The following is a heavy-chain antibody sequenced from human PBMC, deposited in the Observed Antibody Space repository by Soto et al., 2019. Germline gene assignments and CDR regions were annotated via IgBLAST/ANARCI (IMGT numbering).Heavy chain of an antibody. CDR3: ATGGSKRVRGAIVEVFHLEF. Sequence: PVGSLGLSCAASGFTVTRNYMTWVRLTPGKGLECVSTIHTGGKTYYTDSVKGRFTVSRDESKNTLHLQMNTLRVEDTAVYYCATGGSKRVRGAIVEVFHLEFWGRGTVVNVSS. CDR2: IHTGGKT. V-gene: IGHV3-53*01. CDR1: GFTVTRNY. J-gene: IGHJ4*02. D-gene: IGHD3-10*01.